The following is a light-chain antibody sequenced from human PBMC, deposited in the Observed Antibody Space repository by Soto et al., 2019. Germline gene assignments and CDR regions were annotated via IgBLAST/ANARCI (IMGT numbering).Light chain of an antibody. CDR2: DVS. J-gene: IGLJ1*01. CDR3: SSYTSSSTLS. Sequence: ALTQPASVSGSPGQSITISCTGTSSDVGGYNYVSWYQQHPGKAPKLMIYDVSNRPSGVSNRFSGSKSGNTASLTISGLQAEDEADYYCSSYTSSSTLSFGTGTKVTVL. V-gene: IGLV2-14*01. CDR1: SSDVGGYNY.